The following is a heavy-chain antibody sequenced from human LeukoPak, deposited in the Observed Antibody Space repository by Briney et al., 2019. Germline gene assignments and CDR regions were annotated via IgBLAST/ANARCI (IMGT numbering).Heavy chain of an antibody. J-gene: IGHJ3*02. CDR2: IYTSGST. V-gene: IGHV4-61*02. CDR1: GGSISSGSYY. Sequence: SQTLSLTCTVSGGSISSGSYYWSWIRQPAGKGLEWIGRIYTSGSTNYNPSLKSRVTISVDTSKNQFSLKLSSVTAADTAVYYCARERWFDIWGQGTMVTVSS. CDR3: ARERWFDI. D-gene: IGHD4-23*01.